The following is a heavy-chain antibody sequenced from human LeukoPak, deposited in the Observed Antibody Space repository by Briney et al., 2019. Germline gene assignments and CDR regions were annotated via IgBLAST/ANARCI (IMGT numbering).Heavy chain of an antibody. Sequence: GGPLRLSCATLGFAFSDYWMTWVRQVPGKGLEWVANINREGNEKYYVDSVKGRFTISRDKAKNSVDLQMDSPRVEDTAVYYCVRVGRWELQRVFDFWGQGTLVTVSS. J-gene: IGHJ4*02. V-gene: IGHV3-7*01. CDR3: VRVGRWELQRVFDF. CDR2: INREGNEK. CDR1: GFAFSDYW. D-gene: IGHD4-23*01.